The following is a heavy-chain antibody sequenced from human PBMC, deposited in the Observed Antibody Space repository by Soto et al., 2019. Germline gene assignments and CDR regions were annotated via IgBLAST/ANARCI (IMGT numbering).Heavy chain of an antibody. CDR1: GYTFTSYG. Sequence: ASVKVSCKASGYTFTSYGINWVRQATGQGLEWMGWMNPNSGNTGYAQKFQGRVTMTRNTSISTAYMELSSLRSEDTAVYYCARRSGFGERNWFDPWGQGTLAPVSS. V-gene: IGHV1-8*01. CDR2: MNPNSGNT. J-gene: IGHJ5*02. CDR3: ARRSGFGERNWFDP. D-gene: IGHD3-10*01.